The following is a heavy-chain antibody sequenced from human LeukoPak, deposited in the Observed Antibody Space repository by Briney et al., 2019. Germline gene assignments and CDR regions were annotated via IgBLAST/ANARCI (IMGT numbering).Heavy chain of an antibody. CDR1: GGSVSSGRYY. D-gene: IGHD6-13*01. Sequence: SETLSLTCTVSGGSVSSGRYYWSWIRQPPGKGLEWIGYIYYSGSTNYNPSLKSRGTISVDTSKNQFSLKLSSVTAADTAVYYCARDRVAAASLDYWGQGTLVTVSS. CDR3: ARDRVAAASLDY. V-gene: IGHV4-61*01. CDR2: IYYSGST. J-gene: IGHJ4*02.